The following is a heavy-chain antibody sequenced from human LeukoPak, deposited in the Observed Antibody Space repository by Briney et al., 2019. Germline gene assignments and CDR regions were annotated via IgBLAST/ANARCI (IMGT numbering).Heavy chain of an antibody. V-gene: IGHV3-23*01. CDR2: ISGSGGDT. CDR3: ARDDYYYGSGSPYYYYGMDV. CDR1: GFTFSNYA. J-gene: IGHJ6*02. D-gene: IGHD3-10*01. Sequence: GGSLRLPCAASGFTFSNYAMTWVRQAPGKGLGWVSGISGSGGDTNYADSVKGRFTISRDNAKNSLYLQMNSLRAEDTAVYYCARDDYYYGSGSPYYYYGMDVWGQGTTVTVSS.